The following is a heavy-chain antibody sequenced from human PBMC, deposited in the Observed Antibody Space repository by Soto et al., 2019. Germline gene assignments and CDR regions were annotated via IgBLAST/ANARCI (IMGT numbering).Heavy chain of an antibody. CDR3: ARDGAYSSSRDGYYYYGMDV. CDR2: TYYRSKWYN. J-gene: IGHJ6*02. Sequence: SQTLSLTCAISGDSVSSNSAAWNWIRQSPSRGLEWLGRTYYRSKWYNDYAVSVKSRITINPDTSKNQFSLQLNSVTPEDTAVYYCARDGAYSSSRDGYYYYGMDVWGQGTTVTVSS. V-gene: IGHV6-1*01. D-gene: IGHD6-6*01. CDR1: GDSVSSNSAA.